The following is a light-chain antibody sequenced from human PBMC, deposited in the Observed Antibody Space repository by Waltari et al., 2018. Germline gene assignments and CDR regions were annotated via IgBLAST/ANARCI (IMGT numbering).Light chain of an antibody. Sequence: QSVLTQPPSASGTPGQRVTISCSGSTSNIGSNTVTWYQQVPGTAPKLLIYTTNQRPSGVPDRFSGSKSGTSASRAISGLQSEYEADYYCAAWDDSLKGYVFGPGTKVTVL. V-gene: IGLV1-44*01. CDR3: AAWDDSLKGYV. CDR2: TTN. J-gene: IGLJ1*01. CDR1: TSNIGSNT.